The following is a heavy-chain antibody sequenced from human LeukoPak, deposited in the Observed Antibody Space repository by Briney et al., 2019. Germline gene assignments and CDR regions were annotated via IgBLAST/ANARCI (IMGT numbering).Heavy chain of an antibody. V-gene: IGHV4-61*02. D-gene: IGHD2-15*01. CDR1: GGSIGSGSYY. CDR2: IYTSGST. J-gene: IGHJ4*02. CDR3: ARAPRAATNYFDY. Sequence: SETLSLTCTVSGGSIGSGSYYWSWIRQPAGKGLEWIGRIYTSGSTNYNPSLKSRVTISVDTSKNQFSLNLSSVTAADTAVYYCARAPRAATNYFDYWGQGTLVTVSS.